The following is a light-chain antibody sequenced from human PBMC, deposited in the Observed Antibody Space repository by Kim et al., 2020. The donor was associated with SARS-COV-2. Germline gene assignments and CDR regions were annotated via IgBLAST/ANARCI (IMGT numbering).Light chain of an antibody. CDR3: QSYDNSLSGSGV. V-gene: IGLV1-40*01. CDR2: GST. Sequence: VNISCTGSRSNIGAGYDVHWYQQLPGTAPKVLIYGSTNRPSGVPDRFSGSKSGTSASLAITGLQAEDEADYYCQSYDNSLSGSGVFGGGTQLTVL. J-gene: IGLJ3*02. CDR1: RSNIGAGYD.